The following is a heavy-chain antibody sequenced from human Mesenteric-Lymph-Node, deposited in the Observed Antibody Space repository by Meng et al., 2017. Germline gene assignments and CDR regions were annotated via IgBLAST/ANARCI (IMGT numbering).Heavy chain of an antibody. CDR2: NYYSGGT. CDR1: GGSISTYY. V-gene: IGHV4-59*08. Sequence: QVEVQEWGPGPVKPSETLSLTCAVSGGSISTYYGSWIRQPPGKGLEWIGNNYYSGGTNYNPSLASRVTISVDSSKNQFSLKLSSVTGADTAVYYCARHQNGGTYPLDYWGQGTLVTVSS. D-gene: IGHD3-16*02. CDR3: ARHQNGGTYPLDY. J-gene: IGHJ4*02.